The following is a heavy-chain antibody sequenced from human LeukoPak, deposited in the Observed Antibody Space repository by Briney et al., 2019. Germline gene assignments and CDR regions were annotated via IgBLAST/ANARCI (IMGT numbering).Heavy chain of an antibody. Sequence: PSETLSLTCTVSGGSISSGGYYWSWIRQHPGKGLEWIGYIYYSGSTYYNPSLKSRVTISVDTSKNQFSLKLSSVTAADTAVYYCARVSKRGFTVTRDRPYFDYWGQGTLVTVSS. CDR1: GGSISSGGYY. CDR3: ARVSKRGFTVTRDRPYFDY. CDR2: IYYSGST. V-gene: IGHV4-31*03. D-gene: IGHD4-17*01. J-gene: IGHJ4*02.